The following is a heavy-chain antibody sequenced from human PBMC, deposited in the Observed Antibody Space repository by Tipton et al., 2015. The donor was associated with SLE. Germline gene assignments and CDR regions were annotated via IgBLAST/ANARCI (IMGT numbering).Heavy chain of an antibody. Sequence: SLRLSRTASGFTFGDYALSWVRHAPGKGLEWVGFIRSEDRGGTTEYAASVEGRLIISRDDSKSISYLHMNSLKSEDTDVYYCVSEESWGQGTQVTVSA. CDR1: GFTFGDYA. CDR2: IRSEDRGGTT. J-gene: IGHJ5*02. V-gene: IGHV3-49*04. CDR3: VSEES.